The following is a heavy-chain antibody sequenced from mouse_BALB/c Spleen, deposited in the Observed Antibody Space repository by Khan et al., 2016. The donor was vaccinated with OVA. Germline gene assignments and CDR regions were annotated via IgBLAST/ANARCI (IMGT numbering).Heavy chain of an antibody. V-gene: IGHV1S41*01. Sequence: DLVKPGASVKLSCKASGYTFTSYWINWIKQRPGQGLEWIGRISPGSGTPYYNEIFKGKATLTVDTSSSTANIQLSSLSSEDSAVYLGARENYDGSSHYAVDYWGQGTSVTVSS. D-gene: IGHD1-1*01. CDR1: GYTFTSYW. CDR3: ARENYDGSSHYAVDY. CDR2: ISPGSGTP. J-gene: IGHJ4*01.